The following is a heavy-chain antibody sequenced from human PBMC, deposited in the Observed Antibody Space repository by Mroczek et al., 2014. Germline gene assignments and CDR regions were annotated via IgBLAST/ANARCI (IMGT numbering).Heavy chain of an antibody. J-gene: IGHJ3*02. D-gene: IGHD6-19*01. Sequence: VQLVESGGGLVKPGGSLRLSCAASGFTFSSYSMNWVRQAPGKGLEWVSSISSSTSYIYYADSVKGRFTISRDNAKNSLYLQMNSLRAEDTAVYYCARCGFSSSGSFEAFDIWGQGTMVTVSS. V-gene: IGHV3-21*01. CDR2: ISSSTSYI. CDR1: GFTFSSYS. CDR3: ARCGFSSSGSFEAFDI.